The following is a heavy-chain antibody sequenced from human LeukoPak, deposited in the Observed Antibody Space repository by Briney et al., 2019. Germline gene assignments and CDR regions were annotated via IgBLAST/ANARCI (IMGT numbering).Heavy chain of an antibody. CDR1: GYTFTGYY. D-gene: IGHD3-22*01. V-gene: IGHV1-2*06. CDR2: INPNSGGT. CDR3: ARGGVNYYDSTPQILFDY. Sequence: ASVKVSCKASGYTFTGYYMHWVRQAPGQGLEWMGRINPNSGGTNYAQKFQGRVTMTRDTSISTAYMEPSRLRSDDTAVYYCARGGVNYYDSTPQILFDYWGQGTLVTVSS. J-gene: IGHJ4*02.